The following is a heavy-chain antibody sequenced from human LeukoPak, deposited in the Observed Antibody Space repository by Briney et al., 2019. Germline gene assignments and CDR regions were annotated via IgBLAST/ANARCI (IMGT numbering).Heavy chain of an antibody. CDR2: IGTAGDT. D-gene: IGHD3-22*01. Sequence: GGSLRLSCAASGFTFSSYDMHWVRQATGKGLEWVSAIGTAGDTYYPGSVKGRFTISRENAKNSLYLQMNSLRAGDTAVYYCARLARGNYYDSSGYYRREGNDAFDIWGQGTMVTVSS. V-gene: IGHV3-13*01. CDR1: GFTFSSYD. J-gene: IGHJ3*02. CDR3: ARLARGNYYDSSGYYRREGNDAFDI.